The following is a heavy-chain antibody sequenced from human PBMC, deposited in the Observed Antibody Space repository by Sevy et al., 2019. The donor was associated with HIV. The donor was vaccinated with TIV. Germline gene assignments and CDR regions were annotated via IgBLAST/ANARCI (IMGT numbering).Heavy chain of an antibody. CDR2: ISSSSSTI. Sequence: GGSLRLSCAASGFTFSSYSMNWVRQAPGKGLEWVSYISSSSSTIYYADSVKGRFTISRDNAKNSLYLQMNSLRAEDTAVYYCASDPDYYDSRGFGYWGQGTLVTVSS. CDR3: ASDPDYYDSRGFGY. D-gene: IGHD3-22*01. J-gene: IGHJ4*02. CDR1: GFTFSSYS. V-gene: IGHV3-48*01.